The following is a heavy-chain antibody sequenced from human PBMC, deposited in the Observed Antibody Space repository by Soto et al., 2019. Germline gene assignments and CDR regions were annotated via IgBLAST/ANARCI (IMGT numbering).Heavy chain of an antibody. CDR2: INAGNGNT. Sequence: ASVKFSCKTSGYTFTSYAMHWVRQAPGQRLEWMGWINAGNGNTKYSQKFQGRVTITRDTSASTAYMELSSLRSEDTAVYYCARYRKQWELLGYYYGMDVWGQGTTVTVSS. CDR1: GYTFTSYA. D-gene: IGHD1-26*01. V-gene: IGHV1-3*01. CDR3: ARYRKQWELLGYYYGMDV. J-gene: IGHJ6*02.